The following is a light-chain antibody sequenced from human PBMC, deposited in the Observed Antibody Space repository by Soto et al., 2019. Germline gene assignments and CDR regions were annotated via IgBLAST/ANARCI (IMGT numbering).Light chain of an antibody. CDR3: CSYTSNTVV. Sequence: QSVLTQPASVSGSPGQSITISCTGTSSDVGGNKYVSWYQQYPGKVPKLLINKVSNRPSGVSNRFSGSKSGNTASLTISGLQAEDEGDYYCCSYTSNTVVFGGGTKVTVL. J-gene: IGLJ2*01. CDR1: SSDVGGNKY. CDR2: KVS. V-gene: IGLV2-14*01.